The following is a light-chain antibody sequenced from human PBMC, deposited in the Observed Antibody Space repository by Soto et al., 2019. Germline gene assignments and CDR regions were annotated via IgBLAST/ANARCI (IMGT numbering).Light chain of an antibody. Sequence: DIQMTQSPSSLSTFVGDRVTITCRASQGISNTLTWDQPKPGEVPNLLIYEASTLQSGDPARFSGSGSGTDFTLTISSLQSEDVATFYCQKYDGVPATFGGGTKVEIK. J-gene: IGKJ4*01. CDR1: QGISNT. V-gene: IGKV1-27*01. CDR2: EAS. CDR3: QKYDGVPAT.